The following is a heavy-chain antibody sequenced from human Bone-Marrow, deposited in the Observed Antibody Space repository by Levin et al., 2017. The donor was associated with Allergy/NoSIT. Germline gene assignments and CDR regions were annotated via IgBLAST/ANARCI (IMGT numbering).Heavy chain of an antibody. V-gene: IGHV3-48*01. J-gene: IGHJ3*02. D-gene: IGHD2-2*01. CDR2: ISSSSSSI. Sequence: PGGSLRLSCAASGFTFSSYSMNWVRQAPGKGLEWVSYISSSSSSIYYADSVKGRFTISRDNAKNSLYLQMNSLRAEDTAVYYCASLSGTNSRGDAFDIWGHGTMVTVSS. CDR3: ASLSGTNSRGDAFDI. CDR1: GFTFSSYS.